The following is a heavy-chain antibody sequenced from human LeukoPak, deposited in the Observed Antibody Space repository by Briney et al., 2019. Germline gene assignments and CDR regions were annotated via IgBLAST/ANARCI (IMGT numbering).Heavy chain of an antibody. CDR2: IYYSGST. J-gene: IGHJ4*02. CDR3: ATGTRGILTGYYDY. V-gene: IGHV4-59*01. CDR1: GGSISSYY. Sequence: SETLSLTCTVSGGSISSYYWSWIRQPPGKGLEWIGYIYYSGSTNYNPSLKSRVTISVDTSKNQFSLKLSSVTAADTAVYYCATGTRGILTGYYDYWGQGTLVTVSS. D-gene: IGHD3-9*01.